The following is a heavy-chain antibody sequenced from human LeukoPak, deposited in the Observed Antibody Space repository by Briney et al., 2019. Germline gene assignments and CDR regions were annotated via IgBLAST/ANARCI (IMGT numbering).Heavy chain of an antibody. J-gene: IGHJ6*02. CDR1: GFTFSSYS. V-gene: IGHV3-48*01. D-gene: IGHD3/OR15-3a*01. Sequence: GGSLRLSCAASGFTFSSYSMNWVRQAPGKGLEWVSYISSSASTIYYADSVKGRFTIPRDNAKNSLYLQMNSLRAEDTAVYYCARDARPRTYYYYGMDVWGQGTTVTVSS. CDR3: ARDARPRTYYYYGMDV. CDR2: ISSSASTI.